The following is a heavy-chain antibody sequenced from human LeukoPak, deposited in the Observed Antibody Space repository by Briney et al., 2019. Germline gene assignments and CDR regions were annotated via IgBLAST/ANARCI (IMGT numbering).Heavy chain of an antibody. Sequence: GASVKVSCKASGYTFTSYGISWVRQAPGQGLEWMGWISTYNGNTNYAQKFQGRVTMTRNTSISTAYMELSSLRSEDTAVYYCARGEMSLADYWGQGTLVTVSS. J-gene: IGHJ4*02. CDR1: GYTFTSYG. CDR3: ARGEMSLADY. V-gene: IGHV1-18*01. CDR2: ISTYNGNT.